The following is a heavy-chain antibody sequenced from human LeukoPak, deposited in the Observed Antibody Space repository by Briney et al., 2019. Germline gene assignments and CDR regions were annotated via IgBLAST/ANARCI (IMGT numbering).Heavy chain of an antibody. CDR3: ARDYGGSSPFDY. V-gene: IGHV3-48*03. CDR2: ISSSGSTI. Sequence: GGSLRLSCAASGFTFSSYEMHWVRQAPGKGLEWVSYISSSGSTIYYADSVKGRFTISRDNARNSLYLQMNSLRAEDTAVYYCARDYGGSSPFDYWGQGTLVTVSS. CDR1: GFTFSSYE. J-gene: IGHJ4*02. D-gene: IGHD4-23*01.